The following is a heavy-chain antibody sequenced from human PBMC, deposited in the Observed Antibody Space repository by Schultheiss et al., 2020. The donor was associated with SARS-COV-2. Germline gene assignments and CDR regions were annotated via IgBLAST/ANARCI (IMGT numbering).Heavy chain of an antibody. D-gene: IGHD5-18*01. CDR1: GGSISSGGYY. V-gene: IGHV4-61*10. CDR2: IYYSGST. CDR3: ARHLVDTAMNDAFDI. Sequence: SETLSLTFTVSGGSISSGGYYWSWIRQPAGKGLEWIGYIYYSGSTNYNPSLKSRVTISVDTSKNQFSLKLSSVTAADTAVYYCARHLVDTAMNDAFDIWGQGTMVTVSS. J-gene: IGHJ3*02.